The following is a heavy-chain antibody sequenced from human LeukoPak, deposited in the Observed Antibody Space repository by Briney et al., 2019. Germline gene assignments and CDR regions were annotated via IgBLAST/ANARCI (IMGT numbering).Heavy chain of an antibody. CDR2: IKGDGTGT. J-gene: IGHJ4*02. V-gene: IGHV3-7*01. CDR1: GFIFSTHW. D-gene: IGHD6-19*01. CDR3: VGGGGWLPDF. Sequence: PGRSLRLSCAASGFIFSTHWMNWVRQAPGKGLEWVAIIKGDGTGTLYADSVKGRFTISRDNTKSSLYLQINSLRAEDTAVYYCVGGGGWLPDFWGQGVLVTVSS.